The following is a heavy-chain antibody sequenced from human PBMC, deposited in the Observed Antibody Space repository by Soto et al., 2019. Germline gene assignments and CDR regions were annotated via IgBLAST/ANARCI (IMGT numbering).Heavy chain of an antibody. Sequence: ASVKVSCKASGGTFSSYAISWVRQAPGQSLEWMGWINAGNDNTKYSQRLQDRVTIIRDTSASTVYMELSSLRSEDTAVYYCARDQYYNIWSGYYMGTPFDYWGQGTQVTVSS. CDR3: ARDQYYNIWSGYYMGTPFDY. J-gene: IGHJ4*02. V-gene: IGHV1-3*01. D-gene: IGHD3-3*01. CDR1: GGTFSSYA. CDR2: INAGNDNT.